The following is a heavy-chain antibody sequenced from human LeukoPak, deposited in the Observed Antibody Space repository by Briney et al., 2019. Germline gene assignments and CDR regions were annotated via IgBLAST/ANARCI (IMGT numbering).Heavy chain of an antibody. J-gene: IGHJ6*02. CDR3: ARGTRRYSSGWYLV. D-gene: IGHD6-19*01. V-gene: IGHV3-7*01. CDR1: GFTFSRYR. CDR2: IKQDGSEK. Sequence: GGSLRLSWAASGFTFSRYRMNWVRQAPGKGLEWVANIKQDGSEKYYVDSVKGRFTISRDNAKNSLFLQMNSLRAEDTAVYYCARGTRRYSSGWYLVWGQGTTVTVSS.